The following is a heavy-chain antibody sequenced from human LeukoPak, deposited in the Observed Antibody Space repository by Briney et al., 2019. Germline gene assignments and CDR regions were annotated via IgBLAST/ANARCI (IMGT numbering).Heavy chain of an antibody. D-gene: IGHD3-9*01. Sequence: QPGGSLRLSCAASGFTFSSYEMNWVRQAPGKGLEWVSYISSSGSTIYYADSVKGRFTISRDNAKNSLYLQMNSLRAEDTAVYYCARAFLYYDILTGYYNDYYYYYMDVWGKGTTVTVSS. V-gene: IGHV3-48*03. J-gene: IGHJ6*03. CDR3: ARAFLYYDILTGYYNDYYYYYMDV. CDR1: GFTFSSYE. CDR2: ISSSGSTI.